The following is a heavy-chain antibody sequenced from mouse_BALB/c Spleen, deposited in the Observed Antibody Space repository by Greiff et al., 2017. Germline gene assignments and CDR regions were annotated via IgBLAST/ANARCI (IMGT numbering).Heavy chain of an antibody. J-gene: IGHJ4*01. D-gene: IGHD2-12*01. Sequence: DVKLVESGPSLVKPSQTLSLTCSVTGDSITSGYWNWIRKFPGNKLEYMGYISYSGSTYYNPSLKSRISITRDTSKNQYYLQLNSVTTEDTATYYCARGGYDSYAMDYWGQGTSVTVSS. CDR1: GDSITSGY. CDR3: ARGGYDSYAMDY. V-gene: IGHV3-8*02. CDR2: ISYSGST.